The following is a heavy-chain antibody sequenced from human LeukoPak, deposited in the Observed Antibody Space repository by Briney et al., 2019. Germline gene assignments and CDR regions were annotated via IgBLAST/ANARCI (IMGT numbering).Heavy chain of an antibody. Sequence: GGSLRLSCAASGFTFSTYWTHWVRQVPGKGLEWVSRVRRDGSFTNYADSVKGRFTISRDNARNTLYLQMNSLRAEDTAVYYCAAMPENWFDPWGQGTLVTVSS. CDR2: VRRDGSFT. D-gene: IGHD1-14*01. V-gene: IGHV3-74*01. CDR1: GFTFSTYW. CDR3: AAMPENWFDP. J-gene: IGHJ5*02.